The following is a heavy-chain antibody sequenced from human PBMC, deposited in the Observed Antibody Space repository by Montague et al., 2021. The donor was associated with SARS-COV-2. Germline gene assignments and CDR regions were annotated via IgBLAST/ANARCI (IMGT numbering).Heavy chain of an antibody. CDR3: ARARITGTTKDYYGMDV. J-gene: IGHJ6*02. V-gene: IGHV4-61*02. CDR1: DDSISGGRHY. CDR2: IYTSGNT. Sequence: TLSLTCTVSDDSISGGRHYWSWIRQPAGKGLEWIGRIYTSGNTNYNPSLKSRVSMLVDTSKNQLSLKLSSVTAADTAIYYCARARITGTTKDYYGMDVWGQGTTVTVS. D-gene: IGHD1-7*01.